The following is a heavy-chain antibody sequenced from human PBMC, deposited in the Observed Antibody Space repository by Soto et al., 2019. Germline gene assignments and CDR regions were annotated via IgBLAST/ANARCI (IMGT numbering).Heavy chain of an antibody. D-gene: IGHD3-22*01. J-gene: IGHJ4*02. CDR1: GFRFSGYG. Sequence: GGSLRLSCAASGFRFSGYGMHWVRQAPGKGLEWVAVISDDGSSKYYADSVKGRFTTSRDNFNSALYLQMNSLRPEDTAVYFCVRDLAYPYSTGYQVLFDLWPQGTLVTVS. CDR2: ISDDGSSK. CDR3: VRDLAYPYSTGYQVLFDL. V-gene: IGHV3-30*03.